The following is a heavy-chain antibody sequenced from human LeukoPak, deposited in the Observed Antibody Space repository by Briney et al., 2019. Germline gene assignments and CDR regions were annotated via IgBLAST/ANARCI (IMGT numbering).Heavy chain of an antibody. Sequence: SETLPLTCTVSGGSISSSSYYWGWIRQPPGKGLEWIGSIYYSGSTYYNPSLKSRVTIPVDTSKNQFSLKLSSVTAADTAVYYCARLSHGSGSYYKRRYNYYFDYWGQGTLVTVSS. CDR3: ARLSHGSGSYYKRRYNYYFDY. V-gene: IGHV4-39*01. D-gene: IGHD3-10*01. CDR1: GGSISSSSYY. J-gene: IGHJ4*02. CDR2: IYYSGST.